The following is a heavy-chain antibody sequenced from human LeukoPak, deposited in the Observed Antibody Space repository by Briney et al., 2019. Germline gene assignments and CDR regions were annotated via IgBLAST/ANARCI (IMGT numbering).Heavy chain of an antibody. Sequence: GASVKVSCKASGYTFTSYYMHWVRQAPGQGLERMGIINPSGGSTSYAQKFQGRVTMTRDTSTSTVYMELSSLRSEDTAVYYCASPVVPAAVTPYYNYYGMDVWGQGTTVTVSS. CDR1: GYTFTSYY. D-gene: IGHD2-2*01. CDR3: ASPVVPAAVTPYYNYYGMDV. V-gene: IGHV1-46*01. J-gene: IGHJ6*02. CDR2: INPSGGST.